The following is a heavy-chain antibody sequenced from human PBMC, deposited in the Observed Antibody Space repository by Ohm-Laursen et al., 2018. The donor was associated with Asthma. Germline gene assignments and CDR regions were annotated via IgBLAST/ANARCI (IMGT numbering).Heavy chain of an antibody. CDR2: IYIRNT. CDR3: VRDVVDRFDF. Sequence: GASVKVSCKASGYSLSSNAISWVRQAPGQRPEWMGWIYIRNTNYAPKFRDRITLSTDTSTNTAYMDLRSLRSDDTAVHYCVRDVVDRFDFWGQGSLVIVSS. D-gene: IGHD2-21*01. CDR1: GYSLSSNA. V-gene: IGHV1-18*04. J-gene: IGHJ4*02.